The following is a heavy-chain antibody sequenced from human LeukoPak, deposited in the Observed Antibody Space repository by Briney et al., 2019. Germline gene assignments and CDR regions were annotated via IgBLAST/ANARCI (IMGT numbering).Heavy chain of an antibody. V-gene: IGHV1-69*06. Sequence: ASVKVSCKASGGTFSSYAISWVRQAPGQGLEWMGGIIPIFGTANYAQKFQGRVTITADKSTSTAYMELSSLRSEDTAVYYCARALGYCSSTICSYFDYWGQGTLVTVSS. CDR3: ARALGYCSSTICSYFDY. CDR1: GGTFSSYA. J-gene: IGHJ4*02. D-gene: IGHD2-2*01. CDR2: IIPIFGTA.